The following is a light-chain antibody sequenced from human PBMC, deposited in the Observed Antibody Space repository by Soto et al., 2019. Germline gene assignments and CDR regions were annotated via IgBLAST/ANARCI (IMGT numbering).Light chain of an antibody. CDR1: SIDVGSYNL. CDR2: EVS. V-gene: IGLV2-23*02. Sequence: QSALAQPASVSGSPGQSITIACTGTSIDVGSYNLVSWYQQHPGKAPKLMIYEVSKRPSGVSNRFSGSKSGNTASLTISGLQAEDEADYYCCSYAGSSYGFGTGTKVTVL. J-gene: IGLJ1*01. CDR3: CSYAGSSYG.